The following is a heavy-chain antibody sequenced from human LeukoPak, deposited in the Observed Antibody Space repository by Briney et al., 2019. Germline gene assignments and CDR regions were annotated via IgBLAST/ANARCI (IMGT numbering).Heavy chain of an antibody. D-gene: IGHD3-22*01. V-gene: IGHV3-74*01. CDR2: INSDGIRT. J-gene: IGHJ6*03. CDR1: GFTFNSFW. CDR3: ARGGSGSGYHYYYYYMDV. Sequence: HGGSLRLSCAASGFTFNSFWMYWVRQVPGKGLLWVARINSDGIRTSHADSVQGRFTISRDNANNTLYLQMNSLRVEDTAVYYCARGGSGSGYHYYYYYMDVWGKGTTVTISS.